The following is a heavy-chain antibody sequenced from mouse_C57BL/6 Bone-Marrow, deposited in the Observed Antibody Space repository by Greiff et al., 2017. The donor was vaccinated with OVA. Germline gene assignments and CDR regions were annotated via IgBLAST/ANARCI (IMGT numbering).Heavy chain of an antibody. Sequence: VQLQQSGAELVRPGASVTLSCKASGYTFTDYEMHWVKQTPVHGLEWIGAIDPETGGTAYNQKFKGKAILTADNASSTAYMELRSLTSGDSAVYYCTRGYSNYYAMDYWGQGTSVTVSS. V-gene: IGHV1-15*01. CDR2: IDPETGGT. D-gene: IGHD2-5*01. CDR3: TRGYSNYYAMDY. CDR1: GYTFTDYE. J-gene: IGHJ4*01.